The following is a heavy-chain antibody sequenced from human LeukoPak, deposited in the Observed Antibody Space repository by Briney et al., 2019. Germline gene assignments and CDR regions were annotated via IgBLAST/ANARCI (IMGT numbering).Heavy chain of an antibody. D-gene: IGHD2-8*01. CDR3: ARAPIVLMVYATPREYNWFDP. CDR1: GYTFTGYY. V-gene: IGHV1-2*02. J-gene: IGHJ5*02. Sequence: GASVKVSCKASGYTFTGYYMHWVRQAPGQGLEWMGWINPNSGGTNYAQKFQGRVTMTRDTSISTAYMELSRLRSDDTAVYYCARAPIVLMVYATPREYNWFDPWGQGTLVTVSS. CDR2: INPNSGGT.